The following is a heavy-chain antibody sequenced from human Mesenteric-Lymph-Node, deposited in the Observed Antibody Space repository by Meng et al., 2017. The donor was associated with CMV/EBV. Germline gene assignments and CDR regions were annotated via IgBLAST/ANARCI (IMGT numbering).Heavy chain of an antibody. CDR1: ISSSKW. CDR2: IYHSGST. CDR3: ARDLRPGIAAAAGGGYYFDY. Sequence: ISSSKWWSWVRQPPGKGLEWIGKIYHSGSTNYNPSLKSRVTISVDKSKNQFSLKLSSVTAADTAVYYCARDLRPGIAAAAGGGYYFDYWGQGTLVTVSS. J-gene: IGHJ4*02. V-gene: IGHV4-4*02. D-gene: IGHD6-13*01.